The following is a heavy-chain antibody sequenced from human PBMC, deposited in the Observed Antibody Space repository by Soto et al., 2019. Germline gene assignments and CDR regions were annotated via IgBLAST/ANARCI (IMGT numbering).Heavy chain of an antibody. CDR3: ARHRALNGFDP. J-gene: IGHJ5*02. CDR1: GDSISSSY. Sequence: QVQLQESGPGLVKPSETLSLTCTVSGDSISSSYWSWIRQPPGKGLEWIGYMYYSGSTSYNPSLNSRVTLSVDTSKNQFSLKLSFVTAADTAVYYCARHRALNGFDPWGQGTLVTVSS. V-gene: IGHV4-59*08. CDR2: MYYSGST.